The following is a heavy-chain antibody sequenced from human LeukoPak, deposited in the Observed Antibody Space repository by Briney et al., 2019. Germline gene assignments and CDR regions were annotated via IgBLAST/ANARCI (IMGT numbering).Heavy chain of an antibody. J-gene: IGHJ6*03. V-gene: IGHV5-51*01. CDR1: GYVFIRHW. CDR2: IHPEDSYS. Sequence: MAGESLKISCTASGYVFIRHWIGWVGQVPGKGVEWMGVIHPEDSYSRYNAAFQGQATLSVDESTSTAYLQLSSLKASDTAIYYCARQNHYYYYMDVWGRGTTVTVSS. CDR3: ARQNHYYYYMDV.